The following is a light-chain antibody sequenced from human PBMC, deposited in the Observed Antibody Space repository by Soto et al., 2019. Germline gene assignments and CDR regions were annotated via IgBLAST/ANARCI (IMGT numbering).Light chain of an antibody. CDR3: QQYGSSPPWT. V-gene: IGKV3-20*01. CDR2: GAS. J-gene: IGKJ1*01. CDR1: QSVNDNY. Sequence: SPSTLSFSPGERATLSCTAIQSVNDNYLAWYQQKPGQAPRLLIYGASSRATGIPDRFSGSGSGTDFTLTISRLEPEDFAVYYCQQYGSSPPWTFGQGTKVDIK.